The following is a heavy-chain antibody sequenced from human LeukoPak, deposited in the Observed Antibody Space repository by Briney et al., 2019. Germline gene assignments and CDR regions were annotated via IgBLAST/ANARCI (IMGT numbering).Heavy chain of an antibody. Sequence: APVKRSPTSSVYTFTVYYMRRVRQSPGQGLEWMGWINPNSGGTNYAQKFQGRVTMTRDTSISTAYMELSRLRSDDTAVYYCARGGSSIAAAANNWFDPWGQG. CDR3: ARGGSSIAAAANNWFDP. J-gene: IGHJ5*02. D-gene: IGHD6-13*01. CDR2: INPNSGGT. CDR1: VYTFTVYY. V-gene: IGHV1-2*02.